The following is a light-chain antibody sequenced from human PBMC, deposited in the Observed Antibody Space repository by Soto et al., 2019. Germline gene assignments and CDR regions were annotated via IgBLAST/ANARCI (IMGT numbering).Light chain of an antibody. J-gene: IGKJ1*01. V-gene: IGKV3D-15*01. Sequence: EIVMTQSPATLSVSPGERATLSCRASQSIGLAIAWYQHKPGQAPRLLIYGASTRATGIPDRFSGSGSGTDFTLTISRLEPEDFAVYCCQQFDGSLWTFGPGTKVDIK. CDR2: GAS. CDR3: QQFDGSLWT. CDR1: QSIGLA.